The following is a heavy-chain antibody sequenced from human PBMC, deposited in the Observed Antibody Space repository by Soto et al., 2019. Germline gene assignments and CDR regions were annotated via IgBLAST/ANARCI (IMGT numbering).Heavy chain of an antibody. V-gene: IGHV4-30-4*01. CDR1: GGSISSGDYY. CDR3: ARLLGCSTTSCYSIWFDP. Sequence: SETLSLTCTVSGGSISSGDYYWSWIRQPPGKGLEWIGYIYYSGSTYYNPSLKSRVTISVDTSKNQFSLKLSSVTAADTAVYYCARLLGCSTTSCYSIWFDPWGQGTLVTV. CDR2: IYYSGST. D-gene: IGHD2-2*01. J-gene: IGHJ5*02.